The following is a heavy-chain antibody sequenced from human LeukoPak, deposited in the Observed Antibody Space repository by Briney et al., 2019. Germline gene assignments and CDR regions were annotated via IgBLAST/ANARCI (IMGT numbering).Heavy chain of an antibody. Sequence: GRSLRPSCAASGFTFSSYRMNWVRQAPGEGLEWVSSISSSSSYIYYADSVKGRFTISRDNAKNSLYLQMNSLRAEDTAVYYCAGIYYGSGSFDYWGPGSLVTVSS. CDR1: GFTFSSYR. J-gene: IGHJ4*02. D-gene: IGHD3-10*01. CDR2: ISSSSSYI. V-gene: IGHV3-21*01. CDR3: AGIYYGSGSFDY.